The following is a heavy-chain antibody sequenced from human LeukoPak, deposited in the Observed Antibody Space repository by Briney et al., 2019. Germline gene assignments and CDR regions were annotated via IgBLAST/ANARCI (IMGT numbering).Heavy chain of an antibody. Sequence: ASVKVSCKASDYTFTSYDFSWVRQAPGQGLEWMGIINPSGGSTSYAQKFQGRVTMTRHTSTSTVYMELSSLRSEDTAVYYCARGYSSSWLDYWGQGTLVTVSS. CDR2: INPSGGST. CDR1: DYTFTSYD. V-gene: IGHV1-46*01. J-gene: IGHJ4*02. CDR3: ARGYSSSWLDY. D-gene: IGHD6-13*01.